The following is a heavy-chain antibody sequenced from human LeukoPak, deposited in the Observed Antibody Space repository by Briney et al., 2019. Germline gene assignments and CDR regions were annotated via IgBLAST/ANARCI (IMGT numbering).Heavy chain of an antibody. Sequence: SETLSLTCAVYGGSFSGYYWSWIRQPPGKGLEWIGEINHSGSTNYNPSLKSRVTISVDTSKNQFSLKLSSVTAADTAVYYCARAYIYRNGVFYYFDYWGQGTLVTVSS. V-gene: IGHV4-34*01. CDR2: INHSGST. J-gene: IGHJ4*02. CDR3: ARAYIYRNGVFYYFDY. D-gene: IGHD2-8*01. CDR1: GGSFSGYY.